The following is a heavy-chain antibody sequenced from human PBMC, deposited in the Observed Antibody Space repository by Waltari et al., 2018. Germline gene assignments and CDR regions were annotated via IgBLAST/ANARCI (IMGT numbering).Heavy chain of an antibody. D-gene: IGHD4-17*01. J-gene: IGHJ3*02. CDR1: VGSFSGYY. V-gene: IGHV4-34*01. Sequence: QVQLQQWGAGLLKPSETLSLTCAVYVGSFSGYYWSWIRQPPGKGLEWIGEINHSENTKYNPSLKSRVTLSVDTSKNQFSLRVTSVTAADTAVYYCARPPPGDYGDTSGAFEIWGRGTMVTVSS. CDR3: ARPPPGDYGDTSGAFEI. CDR2: INHSENT.